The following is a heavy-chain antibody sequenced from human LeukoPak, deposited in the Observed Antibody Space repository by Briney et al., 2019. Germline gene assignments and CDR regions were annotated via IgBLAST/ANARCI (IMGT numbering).Heavy chain of an antibody. V-gene: IGHV5-51*01. CDR3: ERLGCTITYCDSGSSYYFDY. CDR1: GYSFTNYW. J-gene: IGHJ4*02. D-gene: IGHD1-26*01. Sequence: PGESLKISWKGSGYSFTNYWIAWVRQMPGKGLEWMGINYLGDSETKYRPSFQGQFTLPVDKSLSTAFLQWSSLEASNTAINYHERLGCTITYCDSGSSYYFDYWGQGPLVTVSS. CDR2: NYLGDSET.